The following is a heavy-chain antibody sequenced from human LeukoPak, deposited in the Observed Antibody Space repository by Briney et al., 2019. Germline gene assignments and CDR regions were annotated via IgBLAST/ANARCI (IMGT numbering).Heavy chain of an antibody. D-gene: IGHD3-3*01. CDR2: IYYSGST. J-gene: IGHJ3*02. CDR3: ASSRLRFLEWLSPDDAFDI. CDR1: GGSISSSSYY. V-gene: IGHV4-39*01. Sequence: SETLSLTCTVSGGSISSSSYYWGWIRQPPGKGLEWIGSIYYSGSTYYNPSLKSRVTISVDTSKNQFSLKLSSVTAADTAVHYCASSRLRFLEWLSPDDAFDIWGQGTMVTVSS.